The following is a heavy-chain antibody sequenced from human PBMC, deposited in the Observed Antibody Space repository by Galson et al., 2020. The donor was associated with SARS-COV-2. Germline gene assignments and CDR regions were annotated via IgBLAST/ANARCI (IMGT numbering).Heavy chain of an antibody. CDR1: GFTFTSSA. CDR2: IVVGSGNT. D-gene: IGHD2-2*01. CDR3: AAPYCSSTSCSDAFDI. J-gene: IGHJ3*02. Sequence: SVKVPCKASGFTFTSSAMQWVRQARGQRLEWIGWIVVGSGNTNYAQKFQERVTITRDMSTSTAYMELSSLRSEDTAVYYCAAPYCSSTSCSDAFDIWGQGTMVTVSS. V-gene: IGHV1-58*02.